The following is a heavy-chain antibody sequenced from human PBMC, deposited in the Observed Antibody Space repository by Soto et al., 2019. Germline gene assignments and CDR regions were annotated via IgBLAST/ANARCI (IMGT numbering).Heavy chain of an antibody. CDR3: ARDIAAPPPTRSSSSGIDV. V-gene: IGHV6-1*01. CDR2: TYYRSKWYN. J-gene: IGHJ6*02. Sequence: SQTLSLTCAISGDSVSSNSAAWNWIRQSPSRGLGWLGRTYYRSKWYNDYAVSVKSRITINPDTSKNQFSLQLKSMTPEATAVYYSARDIAAPPPTRSSSSGIDVWGQGTTVTVSS. D-gene: IGHD6-6*01. CDR1: GDSVSSNSAA.